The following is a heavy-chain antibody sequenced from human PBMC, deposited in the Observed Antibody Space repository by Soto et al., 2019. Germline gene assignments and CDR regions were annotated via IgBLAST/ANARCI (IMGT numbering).Heavy chain of an antibody. J-gene: IGHJ6*02. CDR1: GGTFSSYA. V-gene: IGHV1-69*12. Sequence: QVQLVQSGAEVKKPGSSVKVSCKASGGTFSSYAISWLRQAPGQGLEWMGGIIPIFGTANYAQKFQGRVRITADESTRTAYMELSSLRSEDTAVYYCARDLADSSGWDEYCYGMDVWGQGTTVTVSS. D-gene: IGHD6-19*01. CDR3: ARDLADSSGWDEYCYGMDV. CDR2: IIPIFGTA.